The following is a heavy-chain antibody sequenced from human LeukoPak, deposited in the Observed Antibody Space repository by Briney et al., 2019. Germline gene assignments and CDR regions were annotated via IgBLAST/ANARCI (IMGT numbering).Heavy chain of an antibody. CDR1: GFTFSSYA. J-gene: IGHJ4*02. Sequence: GGSLRLSCAASGFTFSSYAMSWVRHAPGKGLVWVSTISGGGGSTYYADPVKGRFTISRDNSKNTLYLQMNSLRAEETAVYYCAKSPSLMGVGQYYFDYWGQGTLVTVSS. V-gene: IGHV3-23*01. CDR3: AKSPSLMGVGQYYFDY. D-gene: IGHD3-3*01. CDR2: ISGGGGST.